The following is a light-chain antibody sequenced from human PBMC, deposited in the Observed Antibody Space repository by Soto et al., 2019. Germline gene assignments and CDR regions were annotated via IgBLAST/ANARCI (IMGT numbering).Light chain of an antibody. CDR2: DVS. Sequence: QSVLTQPASVSGSPGQSITISCTGTSSDVGNYNYVSWYQQYPGKAPKLLISDVSYRPSGVSNRFSGSKSGNTASLTISWLQAEDEADYYCSSFITSTSYVFGTGTKVTVL. CDR3: SSFITSTSYV. J-gene: IGLJ1*01. V-gene: IGLV2-14*03. CDR1: SSDVGNYNY.